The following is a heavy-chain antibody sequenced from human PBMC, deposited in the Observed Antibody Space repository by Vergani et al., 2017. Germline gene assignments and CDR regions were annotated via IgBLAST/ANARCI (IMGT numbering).Heavy chain of an antibody. CDR1: DNAFTSNG. CDR3: ATSGSYLGLYWYFDL. D-gene: IGHD1-26*01. CDR2: IYPGDSVT. J-gene: IGHJ2*01. V-gene: IGHV5-51*03. Sequence: EVQLLQSGAGVKSRGKSRRISCKGSDNAFTSNGIGWFGKMPGKGLGWMGIIYPGDSVTRYSPSFQGQVTSSADKSISTAYRQWSSLKASDTAMYYCATSGSYLGLYWYFDLWGRGTLVTVSS.